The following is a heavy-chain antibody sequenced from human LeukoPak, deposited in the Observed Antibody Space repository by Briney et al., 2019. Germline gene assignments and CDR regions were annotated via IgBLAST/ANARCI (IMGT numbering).Heavy chain of an antibody. D-gene: IGHD3-16*01. Sequence: SETLSLTCAVYRGSFSGYYWSWIRQPPGKGLEWIGQINHSGGTNYNPSLMSRVTISVDTSKNQFSLKLNSVTAADTAVYYCARAGRLPSRMFDPWGQGTLVTVSS. CDR2: INHSGGT. J-gene: IGHJ5*02. V-gene: IGHV4-34*01. CDR3: ARAGRLPSRMFDP. CDR1: RGSFSGYY.